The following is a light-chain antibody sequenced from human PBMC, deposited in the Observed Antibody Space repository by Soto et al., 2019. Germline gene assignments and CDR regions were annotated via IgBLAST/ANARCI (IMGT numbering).Light chain of an antibody. V-gene: IGKV3-15*01. CDR1: QSVSRN. Sequence: EIVMTQSPATLSVSPGERSTLSCMALQSVSRNLAWYQQKPGQAPRLLIYRASTRATGIPARYSGSGSGTDFTLTISRLEPEDFALYYCQQYGSSPLTFGGGTKVDIK. CDR2: RAS. CDR3: QQYGSSPLT. J-gene: IGKJ4*01.